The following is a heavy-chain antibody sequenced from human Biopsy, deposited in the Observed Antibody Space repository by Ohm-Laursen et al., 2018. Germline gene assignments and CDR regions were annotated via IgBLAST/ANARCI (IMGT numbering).Heavy chain of an antibody. CDR2: ISSSTSYI. CDR1: GFTFSDYS. CDR3: ARVRLVRKIISQPGDY. D-gene: IGHD3-10*01. V-gene: IGHV3-21*01. Sequence: SLRLPCAASGFTFSDYSMNWVRQAPGRGLEWVSSISSSTSYIYYADSVKGRFTVSRDNAKNSLYLQMNSLRAEDTAVYYCARVRLVRKIISQPGDYWGQGTLVTVSS. J-gene: IGHJ4*02.